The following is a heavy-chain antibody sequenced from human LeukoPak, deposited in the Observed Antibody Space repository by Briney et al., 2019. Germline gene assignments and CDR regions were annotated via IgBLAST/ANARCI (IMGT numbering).Heavy chain of an antibody. J-gene: IGHJ4*02. V-gene: IGHV1-69*05. Sequence: SVKVSCKASGGTFSSYAISWVRQAPGQGLEWMGGIIPIFGTANYAQKFQGRVTITTDESTSTAYMELSSLRSEDTAVYYCARRGPLDDLRGYSYGYLNYFGYWGQGTLVTVSS. CDR2: IIPIFGTA. CDR3: ARRGPLDDLRGYSYGYLNYFGY. D-gene: IGHD5-18*01. CDR1: GGTFSSYA.